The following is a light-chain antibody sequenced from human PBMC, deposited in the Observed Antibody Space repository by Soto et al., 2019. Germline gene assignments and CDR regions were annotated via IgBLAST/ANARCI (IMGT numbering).Light chain of an antibody. Sequence: DVVMTQSPLSLPVTLGQPASISCRSSQGLVYSDGNTYLNWFHQRPGQSPRRLIYKVSNRDSGVPDRFSGSGSGTDFTLKISSLRSEDFAVYYCQQYDNWPITFGQGTRLEIK. CDR1: QGLVYSDGNTY. J-gene: IGKJ5*01. CDR2: KVS. V-gene: IGKV2-30*01. CDR3: QQYDNWPIT.